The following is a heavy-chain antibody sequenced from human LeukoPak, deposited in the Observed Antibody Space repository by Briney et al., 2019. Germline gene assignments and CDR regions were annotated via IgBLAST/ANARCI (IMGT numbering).Heavy chain of an antibody. CDR2: IFYSGST. CDR3: AKIRGYDTTRDAFNI. V-gene: IGHV4-39*07. J-gene: IGHJ3*02. CDR1: GGSISTSSYY. D-gene: IGHD3-3*01. Sequence: PSETLSLTCTVSGGSISTSSYYWGWVRQPPGKGLEWIGNIFYSGSTYYSPSLKSRVTISLDTSKNQFSLKLTSVTAADTAVYFCAKIRGYDTTRDAFNIWGQGTLVTVSS.